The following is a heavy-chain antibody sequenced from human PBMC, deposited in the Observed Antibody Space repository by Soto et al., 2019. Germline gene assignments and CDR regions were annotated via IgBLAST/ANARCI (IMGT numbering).Heavy chain of an antibody. J-gene: IGHJ6*02. CDR3: ARDELVRYYYYAMDV. CDR1: GYTFASYA. CDR2: INAGNGNT. V-gene: IGHV1-3*01. D-gene: IGHD6-6*01. Sequence: GPVKVSCKASGYTFASYAMHWVRQAPGQGLEWMGWINAGNGNTKYSQKFQGRVTITRDTSASTAYMELSSLRSEDTAVYYCARDELVRYYYYAMDVWGQGTTVTVSS.